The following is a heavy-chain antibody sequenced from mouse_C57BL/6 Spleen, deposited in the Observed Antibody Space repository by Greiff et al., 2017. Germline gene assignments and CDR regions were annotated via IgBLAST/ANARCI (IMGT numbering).Heavy chain of an antibody. V-gene: IGHV14-3*01. J-gene: IGHJ1*03. D-gene: IGHD1-1*01. CDR1: GFNIKNTY. CDR2: IDPANGNT. CDR3: ARTGVYGSSSYWYFDV. Sequence: LKESVAELVRPGASVKLSCTASGFNIKNTYMHWVKQRPEQGLEWIGRIDPANGNTKYAPKFQGKATITADTSSNTAYLQLSSLTSEDTAIYYCARTGVYGSSSYWYFDVWGTGTTVTVSS.